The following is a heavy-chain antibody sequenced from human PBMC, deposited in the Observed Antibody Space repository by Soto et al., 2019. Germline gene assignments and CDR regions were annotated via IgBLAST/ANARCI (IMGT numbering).Heavy chain of an antibody. V-gene: IGHV4-61*01. CDR2: IYYSGST. J-gene: IGHJ4*02. Sequence: SETLSLTCTVSGGSISSGYYYWTWIRQPPGKGLEWIGYIYYSGSTNYNPSLKSRVTISVDTSKNQFSLKLSSVTAADTAVYYCASWFGDPYYFDYWGQGTLVTVSS. D-gene: IGHD3-10*01. CDR1: GGSISSGYYY. CDR3: ASWFGDPYYFDY.